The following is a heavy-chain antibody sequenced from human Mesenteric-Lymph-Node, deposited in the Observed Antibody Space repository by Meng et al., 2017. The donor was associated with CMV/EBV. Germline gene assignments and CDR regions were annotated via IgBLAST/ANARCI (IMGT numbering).Heavy chain of an antibody. V-gene: IGHV3-48*03. CDR2: ISSSGSIV. CDR1: GFTFSGYE. D-gene: IGHD6-6*01. J-gene: IGHJ4*02. Sequence: GGSLRLSCAASGFTFSGYEMNWVRQAPGKGLEWVSYISSSGSIVYYADSVKGRFIISRDNAKNSLDLQMNSLRAEDTAVYFCATQDTSSSSLASDYWGQGTLVTVSS. CDR3: ATQDTSSSSLASDY.